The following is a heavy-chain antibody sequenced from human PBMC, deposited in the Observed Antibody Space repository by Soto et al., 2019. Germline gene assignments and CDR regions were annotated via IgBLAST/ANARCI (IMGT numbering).Heavy chain of an antibody. Sequence: QVQLQESGPGLVKPSETLSLTCTVSGVSIHNSHSFWAWIRQPPVKGLEFIGSVYHNGGAHYNSSLKSRVTISVDTAHNQVSLRMRSLTAADTAVYYCGRVVEGATRHTDPDSWGQGILVTVSS. CDR1: GVSIHNSHSF. J-gene: IGHJ5*01. CDR3: GRVVEGATRHTDPDS. V-gene: IGHV4-39*01. D-gene: IGHD2-21*01. CDR2: VYHNGGA.